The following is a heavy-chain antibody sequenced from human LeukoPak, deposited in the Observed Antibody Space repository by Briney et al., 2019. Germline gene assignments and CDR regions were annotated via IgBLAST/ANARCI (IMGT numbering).Heavy chain of an antibody. V-gene: IGHV4-59*01. D-gene: IGHD3-10*01. CDR2: IYYSGNT. Sequence: PSETLSLTRTVSGGSISGYYWTWIRQPPGKGLEWIGYIYYSGNTNYNPSLKSRVTISVDTSKNQFSLKLSSVTAADTAVYYCARGSHYYGSGSPDWFDGWGQGTLVTVSS. J-gene: IGHJ5*02. CDR3: ARGSHYYGSGSPDWFDG. CDR1: GGSISGYY.